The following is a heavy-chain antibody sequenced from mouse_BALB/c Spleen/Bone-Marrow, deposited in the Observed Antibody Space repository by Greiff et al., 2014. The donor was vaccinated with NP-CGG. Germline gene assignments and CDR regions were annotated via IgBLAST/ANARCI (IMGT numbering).Heavy chain of an antibody. J-gene: IGHJ4*01. CDR3: ARDYGYAMDY. D-gene: IGHD1-1*01. CDR1: GISFSSFG. Sequence: VQLKESGGGLVQPGGSRKLSCAVSGISFSSFGMHWVRQAPEKGLEWVAYISSGSSTIYYADTVKGRFTISRDNPKNTLFLQMTSLRSEDTAMYYCARDYGYAMDYWGQGTSVTVSS. V-gene: IGHV5-17*02. CDR2: ISSGSSTI.